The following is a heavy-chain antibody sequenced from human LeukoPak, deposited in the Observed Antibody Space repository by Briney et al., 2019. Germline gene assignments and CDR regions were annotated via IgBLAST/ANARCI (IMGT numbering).Heavy chain of an antibody. CDR2: INHSGST. D-gene: IGHD3-22*01. J-gene: IGHJ5*02. CDR3: ARGNYYDSSGPNWFDP. Sequence: PSETLSLTCAVYGGSFSGYYWSCIRQPPGKGLEWIGEINHSGSTNYNPSLKSRVTISVDASKNQFSLKLSSVTAADTAVYYCARGNYYDSSGPNWFDPWGQGTLVTVSS. V-gene: IGHV4-34*01. CDR1: GGSFSGYY.